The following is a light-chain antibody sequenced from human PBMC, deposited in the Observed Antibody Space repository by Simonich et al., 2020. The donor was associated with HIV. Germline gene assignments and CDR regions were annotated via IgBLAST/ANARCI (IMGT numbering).Light chain of an antibody. CDR3: QQYNNWPPT. CDR1: QSVSSS. Sequence: EIVMTQSPATLSVSPVERAPLSCRASQSVSSSLAWYQQNPGQAPRLLSYGASSRATGIPARLSGSGSGTEFTLTISNMQSEDFTVYYCQQYNNWPPTFGQGTKVEVK. J-gene: IGKJ1*01. V-gene: IGKV3-15*01. CDR2: GAS.